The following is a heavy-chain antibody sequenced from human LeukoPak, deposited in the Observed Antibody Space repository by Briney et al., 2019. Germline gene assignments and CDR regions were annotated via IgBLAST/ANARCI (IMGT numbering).Heavy chain of an antibody. CDR2: MNPNSGGT. CDR3: ARGKFGLGELSLYDQ. D-gene: IGHD3-16*02. CDR1: GYTLTGYY. V-gene: IGHV1-2*02. Sequence: GASVKVSCKASGYTLTGYYMHWVRQAPGQGLEWMGWMNPNSGGTKYAQKFQGGVTMTRDTSISTAYMELSRLRSDDTAMYYCARGKFGLGELSLYDQWGQGTLVTVFS. J-gene: IGHJ5*02.